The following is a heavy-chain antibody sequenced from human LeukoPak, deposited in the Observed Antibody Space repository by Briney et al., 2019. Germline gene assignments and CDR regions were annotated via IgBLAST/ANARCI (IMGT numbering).Heavy chain of an antibody. CDR3: ARVHYGSGSFGLFDY. CDR2: ISSSSSYI. Sequence: GGSLRLSCVASGFSFSDSVMSWVRQAPGKGLEWVSSISSSSSYIYYADSVKGRFTISRDNAKNSLYLQMNSLRAEDTAVYYCARVHYGSGSFGLFDYWGQGTLVTVSS. V-gene: IGHV3-21*01. J-gene: IGHJ4*02. CDR1: GFSFSDSV. D-gene: IGHD3-10*01.